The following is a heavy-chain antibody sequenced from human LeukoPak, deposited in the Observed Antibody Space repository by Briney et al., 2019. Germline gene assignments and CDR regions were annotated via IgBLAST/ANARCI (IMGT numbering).Heavy chain of an antibody. CDR1: GFTFSSYA. CDR3: AKDGFAFDY. CDR2: ISPSGDIK. J-gene: IGHJ4*02. D-gene: IGHD5-12*01. V-gene: IGHV3-23*01. Sequence: PGGSLRLSCAASGFTFSSYAMSWVRQAPGKGLEWVSGISPSGDIKYYVDSVKGRFTVSRDNSKNTLYLQMNSLRAEDTAVYYCAKDGFAFDYWGQGTLVTVSS.